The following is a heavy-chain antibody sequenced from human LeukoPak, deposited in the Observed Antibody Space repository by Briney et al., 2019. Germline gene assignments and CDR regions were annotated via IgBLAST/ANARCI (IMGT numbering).Heavy chain of an antibody. J-gene: IGHJ4*02. CDR3: AKGRGFVDY. CDR1: GFSFSRYW. Sequence: GGSLRLSCAASGFSFSRYWMSWVRQAPGKGLEWVSGISGSGGSTYYADSVKGRFTISRDNSKNTLYLQMNSLRAEDTAVYYCAKGRGFVDYWGQGTLVTVSS. D-gene: IGHD3-10*01. CDR2: ISGSGGST. V-gene: IGHV3-23*01.